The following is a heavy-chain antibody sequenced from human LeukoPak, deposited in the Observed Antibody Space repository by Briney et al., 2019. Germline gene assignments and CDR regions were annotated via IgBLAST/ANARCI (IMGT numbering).Heavy chain of an antibody. Sequence: ASVKVSCKASGYTFTSYYMHWVRQAPGQGLEWMGIINPSGGSTSYAQKFQGRVTMTRDTSTSTVYMELSSLRSEDTAVYYCARQRRYYYDSSGYYVYWGQGTLVTVSS. CDR1: GYTFTSYY. CDR3: ARQRRYYYDSSGYYVY. CDR2: INPSGGST. V-gene: IGHV1-46*01. D-gene: IGHD3-22*01. J-gene: IGHJ4*02.